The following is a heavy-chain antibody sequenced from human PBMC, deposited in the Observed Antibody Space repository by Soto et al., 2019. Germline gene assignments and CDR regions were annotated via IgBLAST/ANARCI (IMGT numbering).Heavy chain of an antibody. J-gene: IGHJ4*02. CDR1: GFTFSNAW. CDR2: IKSKTDGGTT. CDR3: TTAISYCSGGSCYS. V-gene: IGHV3-15*01. D-gene: IGHD2-15*01. Sequence: VQLVESGGGLVKPGGSLRLSCAASGFTFSNAWMSWVRQAPGKGLEWVGRIKSKTDGGTTDYAAPVKGRFTISRDDSKNTLYLQMNSLKTEDTAVYYCTTAISYCSGGSCYSWGQGTLVTVSS.